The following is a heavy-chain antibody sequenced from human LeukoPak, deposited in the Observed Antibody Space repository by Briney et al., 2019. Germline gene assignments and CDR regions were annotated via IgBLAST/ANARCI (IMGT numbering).Heavy chain of an antibody. D-gene: IGHD6-19*01. CDR1: GYTFTGYY. V-gene: IGHV1-8*03. CDR2: MNPNSGNT. J-gene: IGHJ4*02. CDR3: ARGRRRIAVAGTNLYYFDY. Sequence: ASVKVSCKASGYTFTGYYMHWVRQAPGQGLEWMGWMNPNSGNTGYAQKFQGRVTITRNTSISTAYMELSSLRSEDTAVYYCARGRRRIAVAGTNLYYFDYWGQGTLVTVSS.